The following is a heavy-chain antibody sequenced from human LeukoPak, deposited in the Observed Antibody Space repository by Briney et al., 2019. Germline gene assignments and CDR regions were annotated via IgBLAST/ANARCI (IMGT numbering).Heavy chain of an antibody. CDR3: AKDKIVGDGRWDFDY. CDR1: GFIFNMYA. CDR2: MTGGGAT. D-gene: IGHD3-10*01. Sequence: GGSLRLSCVGSGFIFNMYAASWVRQAPGKGLEWVAGMTGGGATYHADSVKGRFVISRDNSKNTVYLQMNSLRAEDTALYFCAKDKIVGDGRWDFDYWGQGTLVTVSS. J-gene: IGHJ4*02. V-gene: IGHV3-23*01.